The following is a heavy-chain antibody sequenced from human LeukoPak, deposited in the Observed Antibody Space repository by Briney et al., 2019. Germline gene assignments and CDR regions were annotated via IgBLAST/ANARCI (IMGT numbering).Heavy chain of an antibody. CDR2: INPSSGGT. D-gene: IGHD5-18*01. V-gene: IGHV1-46*01. Sequence: GASVKVSCKASGYTFTRHYMNWVRQAPGQGLEWMGKINPSSGGTGYAQKFQGRVTMTRDTSTSTAYMELSSLRSEDTAVYYCARGGYSYGYDYWGQGTLVTVSS. CDR3: ARGGYSYGYDY. J-gene: IGHJ4*02. CDR1: GYTFTRHY.